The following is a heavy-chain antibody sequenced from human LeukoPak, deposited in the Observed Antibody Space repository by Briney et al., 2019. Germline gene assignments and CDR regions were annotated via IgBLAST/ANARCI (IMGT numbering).Heavy chain of an antibody. D-gene: IGHD2-2*01. V-gene: IGHV1-69*13. CDR2: IIPIFGTA. J-gene: IGHJ6*02. CDR1: GGTFSSYA. CDR3: ARDHCSSTSCYAEVDYYGMDV. Sequence: ASVRVSCKASGGTFSSYAIGWVRQAPGQGLEWMGGIIPIFGTANYAQKFQGRVTITADESTSTAYMELSSLRSEDTAVYYCARDHCSSTSCYAEVDYYGMDVWGQGTTVTVSS.